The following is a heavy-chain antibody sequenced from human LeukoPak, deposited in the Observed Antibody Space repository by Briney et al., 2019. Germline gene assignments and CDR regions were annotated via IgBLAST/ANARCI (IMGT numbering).Heavy chain of an antibody. Sequence: GGSLRLSCAASGFTFNRYGMSWVRQAPGKGLEWVSGISASGANRYYAGSVKGRFSISRDNSKNTLYVQMNSLRAEDTAVYYCAKYDMVRGVNVDYWGQGTLVTVSP. CDR1: GFTFNRYG. CDR3: AKYDMVRGVNVDY. D-gene: IGHD3-10*01. J-gene: IGHJ4*02. V-gene: IGHV3-23*01. CDR2: ISASGANR.